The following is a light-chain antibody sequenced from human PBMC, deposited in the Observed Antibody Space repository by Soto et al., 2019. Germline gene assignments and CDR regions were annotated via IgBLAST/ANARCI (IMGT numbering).Light chain of an antibody. CDR2: GAS. CDR3: RQSATSPRT. Sequence: EIVLTQSPGTLSLSPGERATLSCRASQTVGNNYLAWYQQKPGQAPRLLIYGASSRATVIPDRFSGSGSGTDFTLTISRLEPEDFAVYYCRQSATSPRTFGQGTKVEIK. V-gene: IGKV3-20*01. CDR1: QTVGNNY. J-gene: IGKJ1*01.